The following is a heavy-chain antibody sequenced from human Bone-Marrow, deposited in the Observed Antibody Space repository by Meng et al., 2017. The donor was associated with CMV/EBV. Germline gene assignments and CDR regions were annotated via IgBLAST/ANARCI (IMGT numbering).Heavy chain of an antibody. Sequence: ASVKVSCKASGYTFTGYYMHWVRQAPGQGLEWMGWINPNSGGTNYAQKFQGRVTMTRDTSISTAYMELSRLRSDDTAVYYCARDPLVNRGAFDIWGQGTMVTVSS. D-gene: IGHD2/OR15-2a*01. CDR3: ARDPLVNRGAFDI. V-gene: IGHV1-2*02. CDR2: INPNSGGT. CDR1: GYTFTGYY. J-gene: IGHJ3*02.